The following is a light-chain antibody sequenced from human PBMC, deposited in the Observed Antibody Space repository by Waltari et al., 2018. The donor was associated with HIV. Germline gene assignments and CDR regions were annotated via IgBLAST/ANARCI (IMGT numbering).Light chain of an antibody. CDR1: SSNIGSNP. CDR2: SDY. CDR3: AAWDDSLNGVV. J-gene: IGLJ2*01. Sequence: QSVLTQPPSASGTPGQRVTISCSGRSSNIGSNPVNWYQPLPGTAPKLLIYSDYQRPSGVPDRFSGSKSGTSASLAISGLKSEDEADYYCAAWDDSLNGVVFGGGTKLTVL. V-gene: IGLV1-44*01.